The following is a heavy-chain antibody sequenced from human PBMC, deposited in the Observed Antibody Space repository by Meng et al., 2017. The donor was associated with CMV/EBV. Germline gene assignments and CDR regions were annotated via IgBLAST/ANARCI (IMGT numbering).Heavy chain of an antibody. V-gene: IGHV3-48*03. CDR3: VRVGTIFRGYYFDY. CDR1: GFTFSSYE. D-gene: IGHD3-3*01. Sequence: GGSLRLSCAASGFTFSSYEMNWVRQAPGKGLEWVSYISSSGSTIYYADSVKGRFTISRDNAKNSLYLQMNSLRAEDTAVYYCVRVGTIFRGYYFDYWGQGTLVTVSS. J-gene: IGHJ4*02. CDR2: ISSSGSTI.